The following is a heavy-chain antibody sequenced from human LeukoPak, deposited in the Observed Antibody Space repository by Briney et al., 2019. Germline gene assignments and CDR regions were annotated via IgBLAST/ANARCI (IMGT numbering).Heavy chain of an antibody. J-gene: IGHJ4*02. V-gene: IGHV6-1*01. CDR1: GDSVSSNSAA. CDR2: TYYRSKWSN. Sequence: QTQSLTCAISGDSVSSNSAAWNRIRLSPSRGLEWLGRTYYRSKWSNDYVVSVKNRLTISPDTSKNQFSLRLNSVTPEDTAVYYCARGLYTSSYYFFDSWGRGTPDPVSS. CDR3: ARGLYTSSYYFFDS. D-gene: IGHD2-2*01.